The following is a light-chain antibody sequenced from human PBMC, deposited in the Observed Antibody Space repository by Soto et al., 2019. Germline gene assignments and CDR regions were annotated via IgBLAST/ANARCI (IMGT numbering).Light chain of an antibody. CDR1: QSIGGTY. CDR3: QQYGMSPPVT. Sequence: IALTQSPATLSLSPGERATLSCRASQSIGGTYLAWYQQKPGQAPGLLIYGASSRATGIPDRFSGSGSGTDFTLSISRLEPADFAMYYCQQYGMSPPVTFGGGTKLAIK. V-gene: IGKV3-20*01. CDR2: GAS. J-gene: IGKJ4*01.